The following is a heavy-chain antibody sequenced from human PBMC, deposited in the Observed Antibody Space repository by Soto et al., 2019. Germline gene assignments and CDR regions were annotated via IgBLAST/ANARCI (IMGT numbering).Heavy chain of an antibody. J-gene: IGHJ4*02. V-gene: IGHV3-23*01. Sequence: GGSLRLSCSASGFLMNDYTRGWVRMASGKGLQWVATIFSGGVTTRYAYSVTGRFSLSRDNSQNMMSLQMNSLRVEDTALYYCARDRQPDGIWTFDYWGRGTLVTVSS. CDR3: ARDRQPDGIWTFDY. D-gene: IGHD1-1*01. CDR1: GFLMNDYT. CDR2: IFSGGVTT.